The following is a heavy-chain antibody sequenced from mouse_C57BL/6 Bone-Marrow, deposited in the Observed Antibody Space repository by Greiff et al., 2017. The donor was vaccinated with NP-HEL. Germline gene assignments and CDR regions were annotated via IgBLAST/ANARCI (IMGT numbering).Heavy chain of an antibody. Sequence: QRVESGGGLVKPGGSLKLSCAASGFTFSSYAMSWVRQTPEKRLEWVATISDGGSYTYYPDNVKGRFTISRDNAKNNLYLQMSHLKSEDTAMYYCASSHWYFDVWGTGTTVTVSS. V-gene: IGHV5-4*01. CDR1: GFTFSSYA. CDR2: ISDGGSYT. CDR3: ASSHWYFDV. J-gene: IGHJ1*03. D-gene: IGHD6-1*01.